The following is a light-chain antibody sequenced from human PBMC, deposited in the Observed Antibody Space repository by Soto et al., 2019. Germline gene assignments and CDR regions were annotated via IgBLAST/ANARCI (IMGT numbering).Light chain of an antibody. CDR3: QSYDSSLSGVV. V-gene: IGLV1-40*01. CDR1: SSNIGAGYD. J-gene: IGLJ2*01. Sequence: QSALTQPPSASGFPGQSVTISCTGSSSNIGAGYDVQWYQQLPGTAPKLLISGNYNRPSGVTDRFSGSKSGTSASLAITGLQAEDEADYYCQSYDSSLSGVVFGGGTKLTVL. CDR2: GNY.